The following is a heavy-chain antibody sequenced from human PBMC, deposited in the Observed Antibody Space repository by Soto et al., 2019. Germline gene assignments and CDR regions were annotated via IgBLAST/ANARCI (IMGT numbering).Heavy chain of an antibody. Sequence: QVQLQESGPGLVKPSQTLSLTCTVSGGYIRNGGYYWNWIRQHPGKGLEWIGYIYSSGSTYYNASLKSRATISIDTSKNQFYLELTSVTAADSAVYYCARDLRLDYWGQGTLVTVSS. CDR3: ARDLRLDY. V-gene: IGHV4-31*03. J-gene: IGHJ4*02. D-gene: IGHD2-21*02. CDR2: IYSSGST. CDR1: GGYIRNGGYY.